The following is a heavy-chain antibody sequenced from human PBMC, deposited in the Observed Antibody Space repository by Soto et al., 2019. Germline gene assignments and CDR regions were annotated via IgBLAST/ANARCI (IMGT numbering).Heavy chain of an antibody. CDR3: TRAPSYPFDY. D-gene: IGHD1-26*01. J-gene: IGHJ4*02. CDR2: IKQDGSEK. V-gene: IGHV3-7*05. CDR1: GFPFSSYW. Sequence: PGGSLRLSCAASGFPFSSYWMTWVRQPPGKGLEWLANIKQDGSEKYYVDSVKGRFTISRDNAKNSLYLQMNSLRAEDTAVYYCTRAPSYPFDYWGQGTLVTVSS.